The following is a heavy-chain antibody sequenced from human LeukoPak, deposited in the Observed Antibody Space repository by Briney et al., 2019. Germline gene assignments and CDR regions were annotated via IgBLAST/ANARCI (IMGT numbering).Heavy chain of an antibody. CDR1: GLTFVDYA. D-gene: IGHD3-3*01. V-gene: IGHV3-9*03. Sequence: GGPLRSSVVASGLTFVDYAMNWFGQAPGKGWNGFSGISWNSGSIGYADSVKGRFTISRDNAKNSLYLQMNSLRAEDMALYYCARAVTIFSPTFDCWGQGTLVTVSS. CDR2: ISWNSGSI. CDR3: ARAVTIFSPTFDC. J-gene: IGHJ4*02.